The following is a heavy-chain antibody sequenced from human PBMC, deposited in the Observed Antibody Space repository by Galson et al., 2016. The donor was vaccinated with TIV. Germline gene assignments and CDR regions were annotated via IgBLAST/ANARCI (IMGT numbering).Heavy chain of an antibody. V-gene: IGHV3-30*03. J-gene: IGHJ4*02. CDR3: ATYITVYCGGDCSTFDH. D-gene: IGHD2-21*02. CDR1: GFTFSIFG. Sequence: SLRLSCAASGFTFSIFGMHWVRQAPGKGLEWVAVIYFNGSKKNYADTVEGRVTITRDNSRNTLYLQMNSLRAEDAAGYYCATYITVYCGGDCSTFDHWGQGTLVTVSS. CDR2: IYFNGSKK.